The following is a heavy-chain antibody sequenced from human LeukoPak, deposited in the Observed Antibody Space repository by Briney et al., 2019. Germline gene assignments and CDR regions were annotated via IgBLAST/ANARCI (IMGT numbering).Heavy chain of an antibody. V-gene: IGHV1-69*06. CDR3: YFLEEEQQLDY. D-gene: IGHD6-13*01. CDR1: GYTFTSYG. CDR2: IIPIFGTA. J-gene: IGHJ4*02. Sequence: ASVKVSCKASGYTFTSYGISWVRQAPGQGLEWMGGIIPIFGTANYAQKFQGRVTITADKSTSTAYMELSSLRSEDTAVYYCYFLEEEQQLDYWGQGTLVTVSS.